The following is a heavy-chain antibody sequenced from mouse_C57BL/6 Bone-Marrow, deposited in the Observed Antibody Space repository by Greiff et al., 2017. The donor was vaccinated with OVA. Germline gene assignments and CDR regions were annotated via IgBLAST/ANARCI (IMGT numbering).Heavy chain of an antibody. Sequence: VQLQQSGPELVKPGASVKISCKASGYSFTGYYMHWVKQSSEKSLEWIGEINPSTGGTSYNQKFKGKATLTVDKSSSTAYMQLKSLTSEDSAVYYCARCPDYYGSEDWYFDVWGTGTTVTVSS. V-gene: IGHV1-43*01. CDR1: GYSFTGYY. CDR2: INPSTGGT. D-gene: IGHD1-1*01. J-gene: IGHJ1*03. CDR3: ARCPDYYGSEDWYFDV.